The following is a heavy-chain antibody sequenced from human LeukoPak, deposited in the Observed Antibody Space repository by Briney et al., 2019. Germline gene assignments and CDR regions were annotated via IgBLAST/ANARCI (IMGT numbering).Heavy chain of an antibody. CDR3: ARVSSSGILDY. V-gene: IGHV4-59*11. Sequence: PSETLSLTCTVSGGSISSHYWSWVRQPPGKGLEWIGYIYYSGSTKYNPSLKSRVTISVDTSKNQFSLKLSSVTAADTAVYYCARVSSSGILDYWGQGTLVTVSS. CDR2: IYYSGST. J-gene: IGHJ4*02. CDR1: GGSISSHY. D-gene: IGHD3-22*01.